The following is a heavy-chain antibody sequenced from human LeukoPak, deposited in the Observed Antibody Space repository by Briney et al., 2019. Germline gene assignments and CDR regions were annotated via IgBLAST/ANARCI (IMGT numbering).Heavy chain of an antibody. V-gene: IGHV1-69*05. CDR3: ARRYYDSSGYYYFDY. CDR1: GGTFSSYA. D-gene: IGHD3-22*01. CDR2: IIPIFGTA. Sequence: SVKVSCKASGGTFSSYAISWVRQAPGQGLEWMGGIIPIFGTANYAQKFQGRVTITTVESTSTAYMELSSLRSEDTAVYYCARRYYDSSGYYYFDYWGQGTLVTVSS. J-gene: IGHJ4*02.